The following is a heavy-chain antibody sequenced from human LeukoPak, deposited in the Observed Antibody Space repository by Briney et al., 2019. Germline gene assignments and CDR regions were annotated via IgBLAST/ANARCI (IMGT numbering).Heavy chain of an antibody. CDR3: ARVPYGDFDYYYYGIDV. J-gene: IGHJ6*02. CDR2: VFNDGST. D-gene: IGHD4-17*01. V-gene: IGHV4-59*02. CDR1: GGSVRRYY. Sequence: PSETLSLTCSVSGGSVRRYYWNWIRQPPGKGLEWIGYVFNDGSTNHNPSLKSRVTISVDTSKNQFSLKLSSVTTADTAVYYCARVPYGDFDYYYYGIDVWGQGTAVTVSS.